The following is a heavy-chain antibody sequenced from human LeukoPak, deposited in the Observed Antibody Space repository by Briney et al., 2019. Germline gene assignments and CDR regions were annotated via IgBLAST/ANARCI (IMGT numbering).Heavy chain of an antibody. Sequence: GGSLRLSCAASGFTFSDYYMSWIRQAPGKGLEWISYISSSGSAIYYTDSVKGRFTISRDNAKNPLYLQMNSLRAEDTAVYYCARGYTNYPFDYWGQGTLVTISS. CDR3: ARGYTNYPFDY. CDR2: ISSSGSAI. V-gene: IGHV3-11*01. CDR1: GFTFSDYY. D-gene: IGHD2-8*01. J-gene: IGHJ4*02.